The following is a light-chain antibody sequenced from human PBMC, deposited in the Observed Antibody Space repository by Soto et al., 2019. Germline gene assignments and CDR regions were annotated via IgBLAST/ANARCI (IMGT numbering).Light chain of an antibody. V-gene: IGKV3-20*01. CDR3: QQYGSSPTWT. CDR2: GAS. Sequence: EIVLTQSPVTLSLSPGERATLSCRASQSVSSSYLAWYQQKPGQAPRLLIYGASSRATGIPDRFSGSGSGTDFTLTIIRLEPEDFAVYYCQQYGSSPTWTFGQGTKVDIK. CDR1: QSVSSSY. J-gene: IGKJ1*01.